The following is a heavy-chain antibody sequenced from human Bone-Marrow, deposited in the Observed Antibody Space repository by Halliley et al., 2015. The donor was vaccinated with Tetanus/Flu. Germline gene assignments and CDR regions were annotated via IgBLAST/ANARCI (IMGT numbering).Heavy chain of an antibody. CDR2: VHSSGYT. Sequence: WIGYVHSSGYTLYNPSLKSRLSMSVDTSENQFALRLSSVTAADTAVHYCARAEPHWGGWYFDLWGRGTLVTVSS. V-gene: IGHV4-31*02. J-gene: IGHJ2*01. D-gene: IGHD7-27*01. CDR3: ARAEPHWGGWYFDL.